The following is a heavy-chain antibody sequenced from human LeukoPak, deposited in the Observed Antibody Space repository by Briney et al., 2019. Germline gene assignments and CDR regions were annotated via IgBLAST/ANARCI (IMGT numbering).Heavy chain of an antibody. Sequence: GRSLRLSCAASGFTFSSYGMHWVRQAPGKGPEWVAVISYDGSNKYYADSVKGRFTISRDNSKNTLYLQMNSLRAEDTAVYYCAKVAVAGSFDYWGQGTLVTVSS. V-gene: IGHV3-30*18. CDR2: ISYDGSNK. D-gene: IGHD6-19*01. CDR3: AKVAVAGSFDY. CDR1: GFTFSSYG. J-gene: IGHJ4*02.